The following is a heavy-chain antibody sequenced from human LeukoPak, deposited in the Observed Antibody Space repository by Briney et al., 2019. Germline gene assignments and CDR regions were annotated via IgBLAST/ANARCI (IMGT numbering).Heavy chain of an antibody. D-gene: IGHD3-16*02. CDR1: GFTFSSYA. CDR2: ISGSDGST. CDR3: AKARMITFGGVITPLDY. J-gene: IGHJ4*02. Sequence: GGSLRLSCAASGFTFSSYAMSWVRQAPGKGLEWVSTISGSDGSTYYAAPAKGRFTISRDNSKNTLYLQINSLRAEDTAVYYWAKARMITFGGVITPLDYWGQGTLVTVSS. V-gene: IGHV3-23*01.